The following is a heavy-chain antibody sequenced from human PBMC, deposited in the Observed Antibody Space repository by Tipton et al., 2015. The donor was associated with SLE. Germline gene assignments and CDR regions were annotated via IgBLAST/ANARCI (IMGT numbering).Heavy chain of an antibody. CDR2: IYYSGST. CDR1: GGSISTYY. V-gene: IGHV4-59*01. CDR3: ARAPLVGARHYFYYMDV. Sequence: GLVKPSETLSLTCTVSGGSISTYYWSWIRQPPGKGLEWIGYIYYSGSTNYNPSLKSRVTISVDTSKNQFSLKLSSVTAADTAVYFCARAPLVGARHYFYYMDVWGNGTTVTVSS. J-gene: IGHJ6*03. D-gene: IGHD1-26*01.